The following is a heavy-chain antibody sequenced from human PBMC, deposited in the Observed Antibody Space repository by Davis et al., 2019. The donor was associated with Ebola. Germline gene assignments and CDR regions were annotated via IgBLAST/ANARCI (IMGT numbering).Heavy chain of an antibody. CDR2: INHGGRT. J-gene: IGHJ4*02. D-gene: IGHD2-15*01. CDR3: ARSCSVSCSSFDS. Sequence: MPSETLSLTCAVYGGSFSGYYWSWIRQPPGKGLEWLGEINHGGRTKYNPSLKSRLSLSVDTSKNQFSLELTPVTAADTAVYYCARSCSVSCSSFDSWGQGTPVTVSS. CDR1: GGSFSGYY. V-gene: IGHV4-34*01.